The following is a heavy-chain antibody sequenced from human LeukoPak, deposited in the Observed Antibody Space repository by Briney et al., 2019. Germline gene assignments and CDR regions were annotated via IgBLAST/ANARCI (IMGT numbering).Heavy chain of an antibody. J-gene: IGHJ3*02. D-gene: IGHD6-19*01. CDR2: IYYSGST. CDR3: ARHVRSGWYRGAFDI. Sequence: KPSETLSLTCTVSGGSISSYYWSWIRQPPGKGLEWIGYIYYSGSTNYNPSLKSRVTISVDTSKNQFSLKLSSVTAADTAVYYCARHVRSGWYRGAFDIWGQGTMVTVSS. CDR1: GGSISSYY. V-gene: IGHV4-59*08.